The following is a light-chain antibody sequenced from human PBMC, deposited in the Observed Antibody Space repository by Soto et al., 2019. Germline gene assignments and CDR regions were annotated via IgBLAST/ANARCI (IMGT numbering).Light chain of an antibody. J-gene: IGKJ3*01. CDR1: QSISSG. Sequence: DILMTQSPSTLSASVGDRVTLTCRASQSISSGLAWYQQKPGKAPKLLIYDASSLESGVPSRFSGSGSGTEFTLTISSLQQDDFATYYYQQHNSYSFTFGPGTKVDI. V-gene: IGKV1-5*01. CDR3: QQHNSYSFT. CDR2: DAS.